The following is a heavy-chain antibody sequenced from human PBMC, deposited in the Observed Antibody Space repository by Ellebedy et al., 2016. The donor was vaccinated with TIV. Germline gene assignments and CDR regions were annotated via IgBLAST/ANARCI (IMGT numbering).Heavy chain of an antibody. CDR3: VVDDY. J-gene: IGHJ4*02. CDR1: GYRFTGYW. V-gene: IGHV1-2*02. Sequence: ASVKVSCXASGYRFTGYWMNWVRQAPGQGLEWMGWINSKSGGTNYAQKFQGRVTMTRDTSISTAYMELSRLRSDDTAVYYCVVDDYWGQGTLVTVSS. D-gene: IGHD2-2*01. CDR2: INSKSGGT.